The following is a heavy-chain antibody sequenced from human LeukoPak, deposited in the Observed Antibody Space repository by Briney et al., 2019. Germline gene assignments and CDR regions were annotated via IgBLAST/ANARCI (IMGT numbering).Heavy chain of an antibody. J-gene: IGHJ3*02. Sequence: GGSLRLSCAASGFTFDDYAMHWVRQAPGKGLEWVSGISWNSGSIGYADSVKGRFTISRDDAKNSLYLQMNSLRAEDMALYYCAKSLKYSSSWPDAFDIWGQGTMVTVSS. CDR3: AKSLKYSSSWPDAFDI. D-gene: IGHD6-13*01. CDR1: GFTFDDYA. CDR2: ISWNSGSI. V-gene: IGHV3-9*03.